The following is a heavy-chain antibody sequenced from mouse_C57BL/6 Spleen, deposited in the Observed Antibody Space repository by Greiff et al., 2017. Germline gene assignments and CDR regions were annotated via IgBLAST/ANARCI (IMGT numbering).Heavy chain of an antibody. CDR3: TRGEIYYDYDGWFAY. D-gene: IGHD2-4*01. Sequence: EVKVVESGEGLVKPGGSLKLSCAASGFTFSSYAMSWVRQTPEKRLEWVAYISSGGDYIYYADTVKGRFTISRDNARNTLYLQMSSLKSEDTAMYYCTRGEIYYDYDGWFAYWGQGTLVTVSA. V-gene: IGHV5-9-1*02. CDR2: ISSGGDYI. CDR1: GFTFSSYA. J-gene: IGHJ3*01.